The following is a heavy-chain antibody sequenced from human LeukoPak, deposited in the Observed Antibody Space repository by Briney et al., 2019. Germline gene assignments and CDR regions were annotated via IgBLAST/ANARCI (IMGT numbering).Heavy chain of an antibody. V-gene: IGHV1-18*01. J-gene: IGHJ4*02. CDR3: ARVPYGGNSGLAFDY. CDR1: GYTFTSYG. Sequence: GAAVKVSCKASGYTFTSYGISWVRQPPGQGLEWMGWISAYNGNTNYAQKLQGRVTMTTDTSTSTAYMELRSLRSDDTAVYYCARVPYGGNSGLAFDYWGQGTLVTVSS. D-gene: IGHD4-23*01. CDR2: ISAYNGNT.